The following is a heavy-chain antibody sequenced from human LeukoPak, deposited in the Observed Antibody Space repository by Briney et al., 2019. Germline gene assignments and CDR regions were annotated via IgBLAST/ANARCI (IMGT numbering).Heavy chain of an antibody. J-gene: IGHJ6*03. Sequence: GGSLRLSCVASGFTFSSYGMHWVRQAPGKGLEWVSLISWDGGSTYYADSVKGRFTISRDNSKNSLYLQMNSLRTEDTALYYCAKDIAKDYYYYMDVWGKGTTVTVSS. CDR1: GFTFSSYG. V-gene: IGHV3-43*01. D-gene: IGHD3-3*02. CDR3: AKDIAKDYYYYMDV. CDR2: ISWDGGST.